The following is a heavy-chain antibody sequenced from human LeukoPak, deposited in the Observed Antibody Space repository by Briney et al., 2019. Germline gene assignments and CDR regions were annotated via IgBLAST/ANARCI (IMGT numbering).Heavy chain of an antibody. D-gene: IGHD4-17*01. CDR1: GYTFTSYD. Sequence: ASVKVSCKASGYTFTSYDINWVRQATGQGLEGMGWMNPNSGNTGYAQKFQGRDTMTRNTSISTAYMELSSLKSEHTAVYYRARVPVYGDAAYYMDVWGKGTTVTISS. J-gene: IGHJ6*03. V-gene: IGHV1-8*01. CDR3: ARVPVYGDAAYYMDV. CDR2: MNPNSGNT.